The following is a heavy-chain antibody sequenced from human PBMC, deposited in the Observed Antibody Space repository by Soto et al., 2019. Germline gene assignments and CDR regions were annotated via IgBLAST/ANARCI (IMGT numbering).Heavy chain of an antibody. V-gene: IGHV1-2*02. CDR1: GYTFTGYY. CDR2: INPNRGGT. J-gene: IGHJ4*01. D-gene: IGHD2-15*01. Sequence: SVKVSCKASGYTFTGYYMHSVRQAPGQGLEWMGWINPNRGGTNYAQKFQGRVTMPRDTSISTAYMELSRLRSDDTAAYYCAILTPQCCGGRSGRHDYSTHGTLDTVSS. CDR3: AILTPQCCGGRSGRHDY.